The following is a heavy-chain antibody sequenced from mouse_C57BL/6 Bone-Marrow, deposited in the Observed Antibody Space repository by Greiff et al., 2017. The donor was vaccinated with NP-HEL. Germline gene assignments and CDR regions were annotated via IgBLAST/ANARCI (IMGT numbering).Heavy chain of an antibody. J-gene: IGHJ2*01. CDR3: ARNDYDLDYFDY. Sequence: QVQLQQPGAELVKPGASVKMSCKASGYTFTSYWITWVKQRPGQGLEWIGDIYPGSGSTNYNEKFKSKATLTVDTSSSTAYMQLSSLTSEDSAVYYCARNDYDLDYFDYWGQGTTLTVSS. CDR1: GYTFTSYW. V-gene: IGHV1-55*01. CDR2: IYPGSGST. D-gene: IGHD2-4*01.